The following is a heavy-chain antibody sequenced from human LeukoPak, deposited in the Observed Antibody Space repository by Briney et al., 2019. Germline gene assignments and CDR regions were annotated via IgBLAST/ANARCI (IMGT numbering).Heavy chain of an antibody. Sequence: SETLSLTCPLSGRSISSSSYYWGWIRQPPGKGLEWIGRIYYSGSTYYNPSLKSRVTISVDTSKNQFSLKLSSVTAADTAVYYCASSATYYYDSSGYYYPHDAFDIWGQGTMVTVSS. V-gene: IGHV4-39*01. J-gene: IGHJ3*02. CDR2: IYYSGST. D-gene: IGHD3-22*01. CDR3: ASSATYYYDSSGYYYPHDAFDI. CDR1: GRSISSSSYY.